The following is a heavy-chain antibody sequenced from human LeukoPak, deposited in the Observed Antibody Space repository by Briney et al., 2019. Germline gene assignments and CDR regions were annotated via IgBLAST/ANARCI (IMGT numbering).Heavy chain of an antibody. D-gene: IGHD3-22*01. Sequence: PGGSLRLSCTASGFTFGDYAMSWFRQAPGKGLEWVGFIRSKAYGGTTEYAASVKGRFTISRDDSKSIAYLQMNSMKTEDTAVYYCTREKEAFTMIVDYWGQGTLVTVSS. CDR3: TREKEAFTMIVDY. J-gene: IGHJ4*02. CDR1: GFTFGDYA. CDR2: IRSKAYGGTT. V-gene: IGHV3-49*03.